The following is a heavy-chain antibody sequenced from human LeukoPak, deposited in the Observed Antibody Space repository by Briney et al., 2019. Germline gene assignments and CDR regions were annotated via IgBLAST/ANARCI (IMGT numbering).Heavy chain of an antibody. Sequence: ASVKVSCKASGYTFTSYGISWVRQAPGQGLEWMGWISAYNGNTNYAQKLQGRVTMTTDTSTSTAYKELRSLRSDDTAVYYCARDWIAAAGTLNWFDPWGQGTLVTVSS. V-gene: IGHV1-18*01. CDR2: ISAYNGNT. D-gene: IGHD6-13*01. CDR3: ARDWIAAAGTLNWFDP. J-gene: IGHJ5*02. CDR1: GYTFTSYG.